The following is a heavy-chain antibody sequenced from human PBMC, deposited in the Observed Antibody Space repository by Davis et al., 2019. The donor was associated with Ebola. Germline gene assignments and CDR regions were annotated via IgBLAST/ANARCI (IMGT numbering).Heavy chain of an antibody. J-gene: IGHJ6*04. CDR1: GFTFTSYS. CDR2: ITSSSSYI. CDR3: ARDYENYYYGMDV. Sequence: GGSLRLSCAASGFTFTSYSMNWVRQAPGKGLEWVSFITSSSSYIYYADSVKGRFTISRDNSKNTLYLQMNSLRAEDTAVYYCARDYENYYYGMDVWGKGTTVTVSS. D-gene: IGHD3-16*01. V-gene: IGHV3-21*04.